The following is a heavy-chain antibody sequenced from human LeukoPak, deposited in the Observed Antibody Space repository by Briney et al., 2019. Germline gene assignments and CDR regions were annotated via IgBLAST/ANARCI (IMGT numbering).Heavy chain of an antibody. Sequence: GGSLRLSCAASGFTVSSNYMSWVRQAPGKGLEWVSVVYSGGSTYYVDSVKGRFTISRDNSKNTLYLQMNSLRAEDTAVYYCARDDYGSGSYYKTPLYYYGMDVWGQGTTVTVSS. V-gene: IGHV3-66*01. J-gene: IGHJ6*02. CDR1: GFTVSSNY. CDR3: ARDDYGSGSYYKTPLYYYGMDV. CDR2: VYSGGST. D-gene: IGHD3-10*01.